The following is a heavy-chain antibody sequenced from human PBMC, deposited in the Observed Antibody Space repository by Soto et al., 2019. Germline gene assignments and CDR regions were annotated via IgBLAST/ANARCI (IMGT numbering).Heavy chain of an antibody. CDR2: INHSGST. CDR3: ARGYGRNFDY. V-gene: IGHV4-39*07. CDR1: GGSISSSSYY. J-gene: IGHJ4*02. D-gene: IGHD5-18*01. Sequence: SETLCHTCTVSGGSISSSSYYWGWIRQPPGKGLEWIGEINHSGSTNYNPSLKSRVTISVDTSKNQFSLKLSSVTAADTAVYYWARGYGRNFDYWGQGTLVNVSS.